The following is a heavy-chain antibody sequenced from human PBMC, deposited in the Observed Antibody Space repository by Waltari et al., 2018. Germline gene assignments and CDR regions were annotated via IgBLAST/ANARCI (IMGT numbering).Heavy chain of an antibody. Sequence: QLQLQESGPGLVKPSETLSLTCTVSGGSISSSSYYWGWIRQPPGKGLEWIGSIYYSGSTSYNPSLKSRVTISVDTSKNQFSLKLSSVTAADTAVYYCARERIAAAGFDYWGQGTLVTVSS. J-gene: IGHJ4*02. CDR1: GGSISSSSYY. D-gene: IGHD6-13*01. CDR2: IYYSGST. V-gene: IGHV4-39*07. CDR3: ARERIAAAGFDY.